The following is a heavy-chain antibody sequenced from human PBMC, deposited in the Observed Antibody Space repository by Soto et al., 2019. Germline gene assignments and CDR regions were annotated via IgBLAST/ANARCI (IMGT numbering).Heavy chain of an antibody. V-gene: IGHV1-8*01. CDR1: GYSFTSLG. D-gene: IGHD1-26*01. Sequence: VASVKVSCKASGYSFTSLGINWVRQTAGQGLEWMGWMQPSTGRTGYAQKFQGRVTMTRDTSINTAYMELTTLTSDDTALYYCARGVSAGVDYWGQGTLVTVSS. J-gene: IGHJ4*02. CDR2: MQPSTGRT. CDR3: ARGVSAGVDY.